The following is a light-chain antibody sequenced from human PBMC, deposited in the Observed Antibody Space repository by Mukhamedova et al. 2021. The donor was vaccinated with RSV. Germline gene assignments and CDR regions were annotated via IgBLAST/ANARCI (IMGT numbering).Light chain of an antibody. Sequence: WYQRRVHGKAPKLLIYKASSFDSGVPSRFSGSGSGTEFTLTITSLQPDDFATYYCQQYNTYWTFGQGTKVEIK. CDR3: QQYNTYWT. J-gene: IGKJ1*01. V-gene: IGKV1-5*03. CDR2: KAS.